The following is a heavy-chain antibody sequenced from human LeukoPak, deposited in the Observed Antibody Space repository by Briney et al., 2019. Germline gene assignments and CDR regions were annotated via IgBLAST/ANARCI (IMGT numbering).Heavy chain of an antibody. CDR1: GYTFTGYY. CDR2: INPNSGGT. Sequence: GASVKVSCKASGYTFTGYYMHWVRQAPGQGLEWMGWINPNSGGTNYAQKFQGRVTMTRDTSISTAYMELSRLRSDDTAVYYCAREPETDIVVVVAASWFDPWGQGTLVTVSS. V-gene: IGHV1-2*02. J-gene: IGHJ5*02. D-gene: IGHD2-15*01. CDR3: AREPETDIVVVVAASWFDP.